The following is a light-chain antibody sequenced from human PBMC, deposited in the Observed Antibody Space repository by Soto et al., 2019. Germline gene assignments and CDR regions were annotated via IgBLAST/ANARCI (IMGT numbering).Light chain of an antibody. J-gene: IGKJ1*01. V-gene: IGKV3D-11*01. Sequence: IVMTQSPATLSVSPGERATLSCRASQAISDNLAWYQHKPGQPPRLLIYDASTRATGIPARFSGSGFGTDFTLTISSLEPEDFAVYYCQQRSNWTFGQGTKVDIK. CDR3: QQRSNWT. CDR2: DAS. CDR1: QAISDN.